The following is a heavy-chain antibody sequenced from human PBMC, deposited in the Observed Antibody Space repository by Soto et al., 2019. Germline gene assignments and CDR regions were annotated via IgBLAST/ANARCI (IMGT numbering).Heavy chain of an antibody. J-gene: IGHJ5*02. CDR2: TYYRSKWYN. CDR3: AREGGLGYCSSTSCYTSNWFDP. CDR1: GDSVSSNSAA. D-gene: IGHD2-2*02. V-gene: IGHV6-1*01. Sequence: SQTLSLTCAISGDSVSSNSAAWNWIRQSPSRGLEWLGRTYYRSKWYNDYAVSVKSRITINPDTSKNQFSLQLNSVTPEDTAVYYCAREGGLGYCSSTSCYTSNWFDPWGQGTPAPV.